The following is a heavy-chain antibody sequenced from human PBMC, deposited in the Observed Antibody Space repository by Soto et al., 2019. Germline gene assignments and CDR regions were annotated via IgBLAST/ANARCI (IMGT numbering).Heavy chain of an antibody. V-gene: IGHV3-21*01. CDR2: ISSSSSYI. Sequence: GGSLRLSCAASGFTFSSYSMNWVRQAPGKGLEWVSSISSSSSYIYYADSVKGRFTISRDNAKNSLYLQMNSLRAEDTAVYYCARAIDGWASDRVEAFDIWGQGTMVTVSS. CDR3: ARAIDGWASDRVEAFDI. CDR1: GFTFSSYS. J-gene: IGHJ3*02. D-gene: IGHD6-19*01.